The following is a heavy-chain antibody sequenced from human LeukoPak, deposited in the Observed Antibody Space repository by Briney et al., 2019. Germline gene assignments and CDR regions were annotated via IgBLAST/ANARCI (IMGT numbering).Heavy chain of an antibody. J-gene: IGHJ5*02. D-gene: IGHD6-19*01. CDR3: AGHAYSSGWHPWFDP. CDR1: DDSISDYY. Sequence: SETLSLTCTVSDDSISDYYRGWIRQPPGKGLEWIGYIHNSGTSTYNLSLKSRVTISADTSKNQFSLKLNSMTTAVTAVYYCAGHAYSSGWHPWFDPWGQGTLVTVSS. CDR2: IHNSGTS. V-gene: IGHV4-59*01.